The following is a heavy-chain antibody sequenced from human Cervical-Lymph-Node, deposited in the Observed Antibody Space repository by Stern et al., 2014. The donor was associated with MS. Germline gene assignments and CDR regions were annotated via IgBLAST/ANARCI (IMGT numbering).Heavy chain of an antibody. V-gene: IGHV3-11*01. CDR3: VRDLCKSRICYPFDY. CDR1: GFTFSDYY. Sequence: QVQLVESGGGLVKAGGSLRLSCAASGFTFSDYYMSWIRQAPGKGLEWVSYISRGGNSVYYAESVEGRFPISRDNAKNSLFLQMNSLRAEDTAIYYCVRDLCKSRICYPFDYWGQGTPVTVSS. D-gene: IGHD2-15*01. CDR2: ISRGGNSV. J-gene: IGHJ4*02.